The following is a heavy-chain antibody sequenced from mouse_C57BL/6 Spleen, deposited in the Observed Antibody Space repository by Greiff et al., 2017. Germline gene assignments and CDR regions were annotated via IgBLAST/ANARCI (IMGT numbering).Heavy chain of an antibody. D-gene: IGHD2-12*01. J-gene: IGHJ4*01. CDR1: GYTFTSYW. Sequence: VQLQQSGTVLARPGASVKMSCKTSGYTFTSYWMHWVKQRPGQGLEWIGAIYPGNSDTSYNQKFKGKAKLTAVTSASTAYMELSSLTNEDSAVYYCTRFPYYRTTPYAMDYWGQGTSVSVSS. CDR3: TRFPYYRTTPYAMDY. V-gene: IGHV1-5*01. CDR2: IYPGNSDT.